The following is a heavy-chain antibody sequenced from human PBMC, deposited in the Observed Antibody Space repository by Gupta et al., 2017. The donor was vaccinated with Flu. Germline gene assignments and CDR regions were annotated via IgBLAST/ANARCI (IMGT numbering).Heavy chain of an antibody. CDR3: AKDRSGNPAIDY. D-gene: IGHD6-13*01. V-gene: IGHV3-23*01. CDR2: VGAGGDRT. J-gene: IGHJ4*02. Sequence: EVQLLESGGGVVQPGESLRLSCVVSGLTFSDYAMNWVRQAPGKGLEWLSTVGAGGDRTYYEDSVMGRFTISRDNSKNKIYMKMNSLTGDDTAVYYGAKDRSGNPAIDYWGQGALVTVSA. CDR1: GLTFSDYA.